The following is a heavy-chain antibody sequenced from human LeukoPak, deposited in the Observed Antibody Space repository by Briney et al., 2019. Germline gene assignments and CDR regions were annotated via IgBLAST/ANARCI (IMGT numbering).Heavy chain of an antibody. CDR3: AKDISGSGKYYFDY. J-gene: IGHJ4*02. V-gene: IGHV3-21*04. D-gene: IGHD3-10*01. CDR1: GFTFSSYS. CDR2: ISSSSSYI. Sequence: GGSLRLSCAASGFTFSSYSMNWVRQAPGKGLEWVSSISSSSSYIYYADSVKGRFTISRDNAKNSLCLQMNSLRAEDTALYYCAKDISGSGKYYFDYWGQGTLVTVSS.